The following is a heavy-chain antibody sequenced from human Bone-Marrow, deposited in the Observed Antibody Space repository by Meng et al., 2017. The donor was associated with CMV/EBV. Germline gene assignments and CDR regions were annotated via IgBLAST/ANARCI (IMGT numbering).Heavy chain of an antibody. Sequence: GSLRLSCAASGFTFSSYSMNWIRQPPGKGLEWIGEINHSGSTNYNPSLKSRVTISVDTSKNQFSLKLSSVTAADTAVYYCARVNWNYRFSFSSYGMDVWGQGPTVTVSS. D-gene: IGHD1-7*01. CDR1: GFTFSSYS. J-gene: IGHJ6*02. CDR2: INHSGST. CDR3: ARVNWNYRFSFSSYGMDV. V-gene: IGHV4-34*01.